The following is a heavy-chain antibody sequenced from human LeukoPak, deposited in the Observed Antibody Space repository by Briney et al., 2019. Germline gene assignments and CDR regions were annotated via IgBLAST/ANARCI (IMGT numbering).Heavy chain of an antibody. CDR1: GLSVSSSGRR. Sequence: SGPALVKPTQILTLTCTLSGLSVSSSGRRVSWVRQPSGMALESHARIDWDDDEFYTTSLKSRLTISKDTSKNQVVLTMTNMDPVDRATYYCARIAGYYDSSEPCDYWGHGTLVTVAS. CDR3: ARIAGYYDSSEPCDY. J-gene: IGHJ4*01. V-gene: IGHV2-70*04. CDR2: IDWDDDE. D-gene: IGHD3-22*01.